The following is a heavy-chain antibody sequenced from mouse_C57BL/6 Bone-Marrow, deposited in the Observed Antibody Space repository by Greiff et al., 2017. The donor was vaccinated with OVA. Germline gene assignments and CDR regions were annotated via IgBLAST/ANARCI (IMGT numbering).Heavy chain of an antibody. V-gene: IGHV5-6*01. CDR1: GFTFSSYG. J-gene: IGHJ2*01. CDR3: ARHGDYGSFFDY. CDR2: ISSGGSYT. D-gene: IGHD1-1*01. Sequence: DVQLQESGGDLVKPGGSLKLSCAASGFTFSSYGMSWVRQTPDKRLEWVATISSGGSYTSYPDSVKGRFTISRDNAKNTLYLQMSSLKSEDTAMYYCARHGDYGSFFDYWGQGTTLTVSS.